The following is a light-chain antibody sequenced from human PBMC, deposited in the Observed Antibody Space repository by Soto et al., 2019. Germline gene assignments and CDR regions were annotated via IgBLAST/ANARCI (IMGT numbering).Light chain of an antibody. CDR1: SSDIGAYNY. V-gene: IGLV2-8*01. J-gene: IGLJ2*01. CDR2: EVT. CDR3: SSYAGTNDFVV. Sequence: QSALTQPPSASGSPGQSVIISCTGTSSDIGAYNYVSWYRQYPGKAPKLMIYEVTKRPAGVPDRLSGSKFGNTASLTVSGLQAEDEADYYCSSYAGTNDFVVFDGGTKVTVL.